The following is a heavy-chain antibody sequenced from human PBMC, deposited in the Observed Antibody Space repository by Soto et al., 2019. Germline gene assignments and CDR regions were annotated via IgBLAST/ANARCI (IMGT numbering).Heavy chain of an antibody. Sequence: QVHLQESGPGLLKPSETLSLTCTVTRGSVSSQTHFWTWIRQPPGKGLEWIGYKYYSGISNYNPSVLFRVTISVDTSKNQCSLRLTTVTAADTAVYFWGREDMSRTFYFCAWGQGALVTVAS. V-gene: IGHV4-61*01. J-gene: IGHJ4*02. CDR3: GREDMSRTFYFCA. CDR1: RGSVSSQTHF. CDR2: KYYSGIS. D-gene: IGHD1-26*01.